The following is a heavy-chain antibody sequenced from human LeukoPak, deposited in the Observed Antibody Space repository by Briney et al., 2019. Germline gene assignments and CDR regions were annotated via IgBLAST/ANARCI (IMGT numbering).Heavy chain of an antibody. Sequence: PGGSLRLSCAASGFTFSSYEMNWVRQAPGKGLEWVGEIYHSGSTNYNPSLKSRVTISVDKSKNQFSLKLSSVTAADTAVYYCARQGASNIWGQGTMVTVSS. CDR3: ARQGASNI. D-gene: IGHD3-16*01. CDR2: IYHSGST. V-gene: IGHV4-4*02. CDR1: GFTFSSYEM. J-gene: IGHJ3*02.